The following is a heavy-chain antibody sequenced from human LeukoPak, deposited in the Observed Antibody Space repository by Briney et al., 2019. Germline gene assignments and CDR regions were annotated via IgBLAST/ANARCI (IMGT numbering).Heavy chain of an antibody. CDR2: IKQDGSEK. CDR1: GFTFSSYW. V-gene: IGHV3-7*01. D-gene: IGHD3-10*01. J-gene: IGHJ6*03. Sequence: GGSLRLSCAASGFTFSSYWMSWVRQAPGKGLEWVANIKQDGSEKYYVDSVKGRFTISRDNSKNTLYLQMNSLRAEDTAVYYCAKDRGDLYYYYMDVWGKGTTVTVSS. CDR3: AKDRGDLYYYYMDV.